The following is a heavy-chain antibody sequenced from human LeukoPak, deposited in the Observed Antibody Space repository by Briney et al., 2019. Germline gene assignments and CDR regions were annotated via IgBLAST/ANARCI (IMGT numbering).Heavy chain of an antibody. Sequence: PGGSLRLSCAASGFTFSSYAMHWVRQAPGKGLEWVAVISYDGSNKYYADSVKGRFTISRDNSKNTLYLQMNSLRAEDTAVYHCARALWFGELTDYLDYWGQGTLVTVSS. CDR3: ARALWFGELTDYLDY. CDR1: GFTFSSYA. D-gene: IGHD3-10*01. V-gene: IGHV3-30-3*01. CDR2: ISYDGSNK. J-gene: IGHJ4*02.